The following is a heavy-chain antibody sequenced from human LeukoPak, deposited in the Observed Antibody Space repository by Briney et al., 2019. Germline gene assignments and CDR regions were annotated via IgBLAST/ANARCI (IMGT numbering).Heavy chain of an antibody. J-gene: IGHJ4*02. V-gene: IGHV3-7*01. CDR3: ARVYPGSSWCDY. CDR1: GFTFSSYA. CDR2: IKQDGSEK. D-gene: IGHD6-13*01. Sequence: GGSLRLSCAASGFTFSSYAMSWVRQAPGKGLEWVANIKQDGSEKYYVDSVKGRFTISRDNAKNSLYLQMNSLRAEDTAVYYCARVYPGSSWCDYWGQGTLVTVSS.